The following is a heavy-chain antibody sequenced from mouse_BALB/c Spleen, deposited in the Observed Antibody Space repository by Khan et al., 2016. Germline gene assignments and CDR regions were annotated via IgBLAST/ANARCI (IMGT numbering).Heavy chain of an antibody. V-gene: IGHV5-9-3*01. CDR1: GFTFSSYA. J-gene: IGHJ2*01. Sequence: VELVESGGGLVKPGGSLKLSCAASGFTFSSYAMSWVRQTPEKRLEWVATISSGGSYTYYPDSVKGRFTISRDNAKNTLYLQMSSLRSEDTAMYYCARQGYDGYYKYYFDYWGQGTTLTVSS. CDR2: ISSGGSYT. D-gene: IGHD2-3*01. CDR3: ARQGYDGYYKYYFDY.